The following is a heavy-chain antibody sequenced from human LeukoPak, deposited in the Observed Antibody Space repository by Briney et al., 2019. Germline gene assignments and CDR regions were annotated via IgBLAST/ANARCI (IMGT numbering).Heavy chain of an antibody. CDR3: ARGRPFGMDV. CDR2: INSDGNST. J-gene: IGHJ6*02. Sequence: GGSLRLSCAASGFTFSNFWMYWVRQAPGKGLVWVSRINSDGNSTNYADSVKGRFTSSRDNAKNTLYLQMNSLRVEDTAVYYCARGRPFGMDVWGQGTMVTVSS. CDR1: GFTFSNFW. V-gene: IGHV3-74*01.